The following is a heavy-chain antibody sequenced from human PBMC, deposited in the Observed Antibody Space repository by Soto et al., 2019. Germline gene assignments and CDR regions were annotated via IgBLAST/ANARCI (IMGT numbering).Heavy chain of an antibody. V-gene: IGHV4-59*08. D-gene: IGHD3-9*01. J-gene: IGHJ4*02. CDR2: IYSNEYT. CDR1: GGSIRSYF. CDR3: ARHRDVDILTNYRKYYFDY. Sequence: SETLSLTCTVSGGSIRSYFWSWIRQAPGKGLEWIGYIYSNEYTDYNPSLKSRVTISVDTSKDQFSLQLKSVTAADTAVYYCARHRDVDILTNYRKYYFDYRGQRTLVTVSS.